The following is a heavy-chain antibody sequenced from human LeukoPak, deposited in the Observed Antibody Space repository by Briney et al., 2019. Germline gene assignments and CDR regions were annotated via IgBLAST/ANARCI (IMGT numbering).Heavy chain of an antibody. J-gene: IGHJ4*02. CDR3: ARVSGYGGNSGV. CDR1: GGSISCYY. D-gene: IGHD4-23*01. V-gene: IGHV4-59*01. CDR2: IYYSGST. Sequence: SETLSLTCTVSGGSISCYYWSWIRQPPGKGLEWIGYIYYSGSTNYNPSLKSRVTISVDASKNQFSLNLASVTAADTAVYYCARVSGYGGNSGVWGQGTLVTVSS.